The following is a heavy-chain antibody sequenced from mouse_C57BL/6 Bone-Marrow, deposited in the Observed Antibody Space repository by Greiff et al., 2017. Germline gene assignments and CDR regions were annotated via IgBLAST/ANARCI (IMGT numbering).Heavy chain of an antibody. Sequence: QVQLQQSGAELARPGASVKLSCKVSGYTFTSYGISWVKQRTGQGLEWIGEIYPRSGNTYYNEKFKGKATLTADKSSSTAYMELRSLTSEDSAVYFCARLFLWFPAMDYWGQGASGTVSS. D-gene: IGHD1-1*02. J-gene: IGHJ4*01. CDR2: IYPRSGNT. CDR1: GYTFTSYG. CDR3: ARLFLWFPAMDY. V-gene: IGHV1-81*01.